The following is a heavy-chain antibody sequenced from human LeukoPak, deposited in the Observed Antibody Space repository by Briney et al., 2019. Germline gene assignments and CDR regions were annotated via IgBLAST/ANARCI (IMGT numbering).Heavy chain of an antibody. J-gene: IGHJ4*02. CDR2: ISWDGGST. D-gene: IGHD5-18*01. CDR1: GFIFDDYA. V-gene: IGHV3-43D*03. CDR3: AKARENTAIVDY. Sequence: GGSLRLSCAASGFIFDDYAMHWVRQRPGKGLEWVCLISWDGGSTFYGDSVKGRFTISRDNTKNSLFLQMNSLRVEDTAFYYCAKARENTAIVDYWGQGTLVTVSS.